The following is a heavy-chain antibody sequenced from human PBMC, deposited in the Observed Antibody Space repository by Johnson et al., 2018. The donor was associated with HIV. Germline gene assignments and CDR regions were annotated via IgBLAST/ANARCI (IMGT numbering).Heavy chain of an antibody. V-gene: IGHV3-20*04. J-gene: IGHJ3*02. CDR1: GFTFSSYG. D-gene: IGHD1-26*01. Sequence: VQLVESGGGVVQPGRSLRLSCAASGFTFSSYGMHWVRQAPGKGLEWVSGITWNGGSTGYADSVKGRFTISRDNAKNSLYLQMNSLRAEDTALYYCAREVVGATRAFDIWGQGTMVTVSS. CDR3: AREVVGATRAFDI. CDR2: ITWNGGST.